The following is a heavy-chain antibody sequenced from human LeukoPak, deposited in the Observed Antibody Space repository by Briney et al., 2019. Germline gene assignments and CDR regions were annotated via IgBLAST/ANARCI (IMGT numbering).Heavy chain of an antibody. CDR3: ARDTLNGPFVISLDY. Sequence: GGSLRLSCAASGFSFSSYEMNWVRQAPGKGLEWVSHISSDGRVETYVASVRGRFTMSRDNAKNFLFLQMSGLRAEDTAVYYCARDTLNGPFVISLDYWGQGALVTVSS. D-gene: IGHD3-9*01. J-gene: IGHJ4*02. CDR2: ISSDGRVE. V-gene: IGHV3-48*03. CDR1: GFSFSSYE.